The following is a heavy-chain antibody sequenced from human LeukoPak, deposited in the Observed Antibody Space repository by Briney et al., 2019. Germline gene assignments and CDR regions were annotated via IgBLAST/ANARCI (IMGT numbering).Heavy chain of an antibody. Sequence: QSGGSLRLSCAASGFTVSNYAMGWVRQAPGKGLEWVSTISGSGGSTYYADSVKGQFTISRDNSKNTLYLQMNSLRAEDTAVYYCASTTILGVVITENDAFDIWGQGTMVTVSS. CDR2: ISGSGGST. V-gene: IGHV3-23*01. D-gene: IGHD3-3*01. CDR3: ASTTILGVVITENDAFDI. CDR1: GFTVSNYA. J-gene: IGHJ3*02.